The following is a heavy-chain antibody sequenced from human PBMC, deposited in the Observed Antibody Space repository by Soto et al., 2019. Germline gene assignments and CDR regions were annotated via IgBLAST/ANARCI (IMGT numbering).Heavy chain of an antibody. CDR1: GFTFSSYA. CDR2: ISSYGGST. J-gene: IGHJ4*02. D-gene: IGHD3-22*01. V-gene: IGHV3-64*01. Sequence: EVQLVESGGGLVQPGGSLRLSCAASGFTFSSYAMHWVRQAPGKGLEYVSAISSYGGSTYYANSVKGRFTISRDNSKTPLNLQLGSLEGENRYVYYWARHPESSGYYDVDYWGQGTLVSISS. CDR3: ARHPESSGYYDVDY.